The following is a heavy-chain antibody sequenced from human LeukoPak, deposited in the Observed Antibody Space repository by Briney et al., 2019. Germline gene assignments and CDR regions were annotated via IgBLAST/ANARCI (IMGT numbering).Heavy chain of an antibody. D-gene: IGHD6-13*01. CDR2: ISSSGSTI. V-gene: IGHV3-48*03. CDR3: ASWGRWYPYYFDY. CDR1: GFTLSSYE. J-gene: IGHJ4*02. Sequence: GGSLRLSCAASGFTLSSYEMNWVSQAPGKGQEWVSYISSSGSTINYADSVKGRFTISRHNAKNSLYLQMNSLRAEDTAVYYCASWGRWYPYYFDYWGQGTLVTVSS.